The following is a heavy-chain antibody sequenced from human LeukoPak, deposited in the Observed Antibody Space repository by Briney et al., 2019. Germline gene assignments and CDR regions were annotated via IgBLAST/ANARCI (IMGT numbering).Heavy chain of an antibody. CDR3: ARDLSLGLVADFDY. V-gene: IGHV3-23*01. CDR2: ITSRGEST. D-gene: IGHD2-21*01. J-gene: IGHJ4*02. Sequence: GGSLRLSCAASGFTFSIYAMSWVRQAPGKGLQWVSSITSRGESTWYVDSVKGRFTITRDNSENTLYLQMHSLRAEDTAVYYCARDLSLGLVADFDYWGQGTLVTVSS. CDR1: GFTFSIYA.